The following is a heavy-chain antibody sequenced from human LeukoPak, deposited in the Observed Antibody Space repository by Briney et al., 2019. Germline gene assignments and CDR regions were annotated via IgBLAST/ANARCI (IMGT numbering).Heavy chain of an antibody. V-gene: IGHV1-24*01. D-gene: IGHD4-17*01. CDR1: GNTLTELS. CDR2: VDPRDGVT. CDR3: ATFIPRPNDYGDSLYYYYGMDV. J-gene: IGHJ6*02. Sequence: GASVKVSCKVSGNTLTELSMRWVRQAPGKGLEWMGGVDPRDGVTFYAQRFQCRVTMTEDTSTDTAYMELSSLRSEDTAIYYCATFIPRPNDYGDSLYYYYGMDVWGQGTTVTVSS.